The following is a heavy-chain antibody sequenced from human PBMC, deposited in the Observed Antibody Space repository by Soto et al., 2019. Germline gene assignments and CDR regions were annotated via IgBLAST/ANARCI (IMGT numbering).Heavy chain of an antibody. J-gene: IGHJ4*02. Sequence: SETLSLTCTVSGGSISSGDYYWSWIRQPPGKGLEWIGYIYYSGSTYYNPSLKSRVTISVDTSKNQFSLKLSSVTAAVTAVYYCASNSITGTTSAYWGQGTLVTVSS. CDR3: ASNSITGTTSAY. D-gene: IGHD1-7*01. CDR1: GGSISSGDYY. CDR2: IYYSGST. V-gene: IGHV4-30-4*01.